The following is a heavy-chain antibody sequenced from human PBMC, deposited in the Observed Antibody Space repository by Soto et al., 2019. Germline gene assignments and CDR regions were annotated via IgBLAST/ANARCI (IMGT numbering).Heavy chain of an antibody. Sequence: QVQMVQSGAEVKKPGSSVKVSCKASGGTFSSYAISWVRQAPGQGLEWMGGFIPIFGTANYAQKFQGRVTITADESTGKAYMELSSLRSEDTAVYYCARRPRGAAAGPGWLGYYGMDVWGQGTTVTVSS. V-gene: IGHV1-69*01. D-gene: IGHD6-13*01. CDR1: GGTFSSYA. CDR2: FIPIFGTA. CDR3: ARRPRGAAAGPGWLGYYGMDV. J-gene: IGHJ6*02.